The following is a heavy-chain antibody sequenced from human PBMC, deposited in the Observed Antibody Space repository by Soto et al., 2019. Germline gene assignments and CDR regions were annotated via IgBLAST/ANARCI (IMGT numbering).Heavy chain of an antibody. D-gene: IGHD1-26*01. CDR1: VGSISSYY. J-gene: IGHJ1*01. Sequence: QVQLQESGPGLVKPSETLSLTCTVSVGSISSYYWSWIRQPPGKGLEWIGYIYYSGSTNYNPSLKSRFTISTDTSKNQFSLKLSSVTAADTAVYYCAGGCGGYFRHWGQGTLVTVSS. V-gene: IGHV4-59*01. CDR3: AGGCGGYFRH. CDR2: IYYSGST.